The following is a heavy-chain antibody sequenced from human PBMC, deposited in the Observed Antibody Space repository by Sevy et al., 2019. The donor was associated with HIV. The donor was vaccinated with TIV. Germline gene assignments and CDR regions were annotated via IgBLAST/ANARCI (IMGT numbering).Heavy chain of an antibody. V-gene: IGHV3-23*01. J-gene: IGHJ4*02. CDR1: GFTFAKYS. D-gene: IGHD2-8*01. Sequence: GGSLRLSCAASGFTFAKYSMSWVRQAPGKGLEWVSTFSFGGGRINYADSVKGRFTISRDDSKNTLFLQMNSLGAEATATYFCGREECTQPYDYWGQGTLVTVSS. CDR3: GREECTQPYDY. CDR2: FSFGGGRI.